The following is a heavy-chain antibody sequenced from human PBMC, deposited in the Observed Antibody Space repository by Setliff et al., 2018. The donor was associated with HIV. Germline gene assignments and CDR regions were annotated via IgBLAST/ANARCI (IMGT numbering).Heavy chain of an antibody. V-gene: IGHV4-34*01. CDR2: INHSGST. D-gene: IGHD3-10*01. Sequence: TLSLTCAVYGGSFSGYYWSWIRQPPGKGLEWIGEINHSGSTNYNPSLKSRVTISVDTSKNQFSLKLSSVTAADTAVYYCARRVIVLLWFGENTKDAFDIWGQGTMVTVS. CDR1: GGSFSGYY. J-gene: IGHJ3*02. CDR3: ARRVIVLLWFGENTKDAFDI.